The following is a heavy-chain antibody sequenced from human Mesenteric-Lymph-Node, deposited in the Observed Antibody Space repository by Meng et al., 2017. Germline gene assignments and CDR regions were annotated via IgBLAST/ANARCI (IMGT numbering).Heavy chain of an antibody. CDR1: GGSVSSGSYY. J-gene: IGHJ1*01. D-gene: IGHD2-21*02. V-gene: IGHV4-61*01. CDR3: ARLAPSIVVVTAIPGYFQH. Sequence: SETLSPTCTVSGGSVSSGSYYWSWIRQPPGKGLEWIGYIYYSGSTNYNPSLKSRVTISVDTSKNQFSLKLSSVTAADTAVYYCARLAPSIVVVTAIPGYFQHWGQGTLVTVSS. CDR2: IYYSGST.